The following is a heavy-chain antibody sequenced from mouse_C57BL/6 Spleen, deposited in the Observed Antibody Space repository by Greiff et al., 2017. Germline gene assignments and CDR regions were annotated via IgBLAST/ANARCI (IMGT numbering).Heavy chain of an antibody. J-gene: IGHJ4*01. V-gene: IGHV1-78*01. D-gene: IGHD2-12*01. Sequence: QVQLQQSDAELVKPGASVTISCKVSGYTFTDPSITWMKQRPEHGLDWIGDIYPGDGSTKYNEKFKGKATLTADTASSTAYMQLNSLTSEDSAVYFCARESYDYCIDDWGQGTSVTGSS. CDR2: IYPGDGST. CDR1: GYTFTDPS. CDR3: ARESYDYCIDD.